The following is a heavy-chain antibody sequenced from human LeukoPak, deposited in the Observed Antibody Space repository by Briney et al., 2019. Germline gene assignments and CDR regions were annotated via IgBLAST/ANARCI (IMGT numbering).Heavy chain of an antibody. CDR2: ISWNSYNI. Sequence: GRSLRLSCVASGFPFDDYAMHWVRQAPGKGLEWVSGISWNSYNIDYADSVKGRFTISRDNAKNSLYLQMNSLRAEDMALYYCAKDKGGRGKYYFDYWGQGTLVTVSS. D-gene: IGHD2-15*01. CDR3: AKDKGGRGKYYFDY. CDR1: GFPFDDYA. J-gene: IGHJ4*02. V-gene: IGHV3-9*03.